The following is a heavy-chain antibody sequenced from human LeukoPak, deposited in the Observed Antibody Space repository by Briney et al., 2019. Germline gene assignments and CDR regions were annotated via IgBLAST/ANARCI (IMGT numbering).Heavy chain of an antibody. Sequence: SQTLSLTCAISGDSVSSNTAAWTWIRKSPSSGLEWLGRTFYRSTWFYDYAVSVQSRITINPDTSKNQFFLQLNSVTPEDTAVYYCARDSLGTGTPLDYWGQGTLVTVSS. V-gene: IGHV6-1*01. J-gene: IGHJ4*02. CDR2: TFYRSTWFY. CDR3: ARDSLGTGTPLDY. D-gene: IGHD1-14*01. CDR1: GDSVSSNTAA.